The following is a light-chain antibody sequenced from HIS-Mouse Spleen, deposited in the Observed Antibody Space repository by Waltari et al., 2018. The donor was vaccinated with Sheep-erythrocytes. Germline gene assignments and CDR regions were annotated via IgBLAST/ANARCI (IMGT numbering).Light chain of an antibody. V-gene: IGLV1-40*01. J-gene: IGLJ3*02. CDR1: SSNIGAGYD. CDR3: QSYDSSLSGWV. CDR2: GNS. Sequence: QSVLTQPPSVSGAPGQRVTISCTGSSSNIGAGYDVHWYQQLPGTAPKLLIYGNSNRPPGGPDRFSGSKSGTSASLGITGLQAEDEADYYCQSYDSSLSGWVFGGGTKLTVL.